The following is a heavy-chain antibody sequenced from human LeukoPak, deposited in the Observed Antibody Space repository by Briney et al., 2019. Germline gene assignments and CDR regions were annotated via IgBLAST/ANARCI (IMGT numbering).Heavy chain of an antibody. CDR2: IIPIFGTA. CDR3: AGAVAEHQFDY. D-gene: IGHD6-19*01. Sequence: GASVKVSCKASGVTFSSYAIIWVRQAPGQGLEWMGGIIPIFGTANYAQKFQGRVTITADESTSTAYMELSSLTSDDTAVYYCAGAVAEHQFDYWGQGTLVTVSS. J-gene: IGHJ4*02. V-gene: IGHV1-69*13. CDR1: GVTFSSYA.